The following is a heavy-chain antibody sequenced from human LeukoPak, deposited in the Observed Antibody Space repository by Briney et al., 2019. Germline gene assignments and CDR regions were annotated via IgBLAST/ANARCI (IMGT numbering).Heavy chain of an antibody. V-gene: IGHV3-48*03. CDR1: GFTFSSYG. CDR3: ARTSGSYSDNWFDP. J-gene: IGHJ5*02. Sequence: GGSLRLSCAASGFTFSSYGMNWVRQAPGKGLEWVSVISSSGSTIYYADSVKGRFTISRDNAKNSLYLQMNSLRAEDTAVYYCARTSGSYSDNWFDPWGQGTLVTVSS. CDR2: ISSSGSTI. D-gene: IGHD1-26*01.